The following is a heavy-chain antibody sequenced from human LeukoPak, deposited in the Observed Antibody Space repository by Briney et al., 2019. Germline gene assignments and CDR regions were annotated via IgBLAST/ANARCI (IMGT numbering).Heavy chain of an antibody. CDR2: IRSKANSYAT. CDR3: TRLWEQWNAFDI. D-gene: IGHD1-26*01. Sequence: PGGSLRLSCAASGFTFSGSAMHWVRQASGKGLEWVSRIRSKANSYATAYAASVKGRFTVSGDDSKNTAYLQMNSLKTEDTAVYYCTRLWEQWNAFDIWGQGTMVTVSS. CDR1: GFTFSGSA. V-gene: IGHV3-73*01. J-gene: IGHJ3*02.